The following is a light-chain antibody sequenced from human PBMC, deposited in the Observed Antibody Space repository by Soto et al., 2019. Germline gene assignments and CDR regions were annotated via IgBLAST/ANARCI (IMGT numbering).Light chain of an antibody. CDR1: HSIASY. V-gene: IGKV1-39*01. CDR2: AAS. CDR3: EDGSNTPLFA. J-gene: IGKJ3*01. Sequence: DIQMTQSPSSLSASGGDRVTITCRANHSIASYLNWFQQRPGKAPSLLIYAASTLQGGVTPRFSGSGSGTNSTLTICALQSDDGATYEYEDGSNTPLFAIGPGNKVYIK.